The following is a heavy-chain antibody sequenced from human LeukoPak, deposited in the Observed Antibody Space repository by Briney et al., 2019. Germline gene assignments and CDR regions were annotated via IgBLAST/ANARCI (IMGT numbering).Heavy chain of an antibody. CDR2: INPNSGGT. Sequence: GASVKVSCKASGYTFTGYYMHWVRQAPGQGLEWMGWINPNSGGTNYAQKFQGRVTMTRDTSTSTVYMELSSLRSEDTAVYYCARVYGDSNWFDPWGQGTLVTVSS. D-gene: IGHD4-17*01. V-gene: IGHV1-2*02. CDR1: GYTFTGYY. J-gene: IGHJ5*02. CDR3: ARVYGDSNWFDP.